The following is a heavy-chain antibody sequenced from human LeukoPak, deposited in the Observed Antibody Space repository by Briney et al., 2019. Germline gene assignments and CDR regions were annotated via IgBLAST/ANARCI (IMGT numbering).Heavy chain of an antibody. CDR3: ARDPKTYYYGSGSYSHYDY. CDR2: ISAYNGNT. Sequence: ASVKVSCKASGYTFTSYGISWVRQAPGQGLEWMGWISAYNGNTNYAQKLQGRVTMTTDTSTSTAYMELRSLRSDDTAVYYCARDPKTYYYGSGSYSHYDYWGREPWSPSPQ. D-gene: IGHD3-10*01. V-gene: IGHV1-18*01. J-gene: IGHJ4*02. CDR1: GYTFTSYG.